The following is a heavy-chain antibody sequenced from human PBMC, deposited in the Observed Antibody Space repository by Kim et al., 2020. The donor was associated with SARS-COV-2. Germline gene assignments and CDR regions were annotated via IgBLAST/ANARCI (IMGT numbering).Heavy chain of an antibody. Sequence: GGSLRLSCAASGFTFSTFNMNWVRQAPGKGLEWVASISSGSVYMYYSDSVKGRFTISRDNAENSLFLQMNSLRAEDTAVYYCTRDRVVRGMTYKYGMDVWGQGPTVTVYS. CDR1: GFTFSTFN. D-gene: IGHD3-10*01. J-gene: IGHJ6*02. CDR3: TRDRVVRGMTYKYGMDV. CDR2: ISSGSVYM. V-gene: IGHV3-21*01.